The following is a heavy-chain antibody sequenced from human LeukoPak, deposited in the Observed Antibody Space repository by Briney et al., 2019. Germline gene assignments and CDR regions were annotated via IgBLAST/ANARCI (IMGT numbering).Heavy chain of an antibody. CDR2: ISYDGSNK. J-gene: IGHJ4*02. D-gene: IGHD1-26*01. CDR3: AKSQRWELLRLGY. Sequence: PGRSLRLSCAASGFTFSSYGMHWVRQAPGKGLEWVAVISYDGSNKYYADSVKGRFTISRDNSKNTLYLQMNSLRAEDTAVYYCAKSQRWELLRLGYWGQGTLVTVSS. V-gene: IGHV3-30*18. CDR1: GFTFSSYG.